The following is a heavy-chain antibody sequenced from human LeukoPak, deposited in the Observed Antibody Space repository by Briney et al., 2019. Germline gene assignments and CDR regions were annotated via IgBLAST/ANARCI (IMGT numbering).Heavy chain of an antibody. J-gene: IGHJ5*02. D-gene: IGHD3-10*01. CDR1: GFPFSSYW. CDR2: IKQDGSKK. V-gene: IGHV3-7*01. CDR3: AREIGYYGSGSYDGFDP. Sequence: GGSLRLSCVASGFPFSSYWMTWVRQAPGKGLEWVANIKQDGSKKSYVDSVKGRFTISRDNAKNSLYLQMNSLRAEDTAVYYCAREIGYYGSGSYDGFDPWGQGTLVTVSS.